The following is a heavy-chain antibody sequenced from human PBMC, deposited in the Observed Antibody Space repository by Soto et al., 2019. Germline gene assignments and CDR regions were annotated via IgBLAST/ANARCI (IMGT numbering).Heavy chain of an antibody. CDR2: ISSSSSTI. CDR3: ARDVGYCSGGSCYHPDY. V-gene: IGHV3-48*02. D-gene: IGHD2-15*01. CDR1: GSTFSRYS. J-gene: IGHJ4*02. Sequence: EVQLVESGGGLVQPGGSLRLSCAASGSTFSRYSMNWVRQAPGKGLEWVSYISSSSSTIYYADSVKGRFTISRDNAKNSLYLQMNSLRDEDTAVYYCARDVGYCSGGSCYHPDYWGQGTLVTVSS.